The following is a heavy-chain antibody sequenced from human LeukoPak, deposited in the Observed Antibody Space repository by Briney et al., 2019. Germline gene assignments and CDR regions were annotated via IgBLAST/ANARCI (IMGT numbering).Heavy chain of an antibody. CDR1: GHTFTAYY. V-gene: IGHV1-2*02. CDR3: ASYASGYNWLKV. Sequence: ASVKVSCKASGHTFTAYYMHWVRQAPGRGLEWMGWIHPGTGDTNYAQKFQGRVTVTRDTSISTAYMELIRLTSDDTAVYYCASYASGYNWLKVWGQGTLVTVSS. D-gene: IGHD1-1*01. CDR2: IHPGTGDT. J-gene: IGHJ4*02.